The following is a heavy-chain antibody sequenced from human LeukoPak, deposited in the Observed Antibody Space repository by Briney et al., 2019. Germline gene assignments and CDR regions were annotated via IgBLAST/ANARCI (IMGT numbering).Heavy chain of an antibody. CDR3: PRGPTSSWFHWLAP. J-gene: IGHJ5*02. CDR1: GDSIISYY. Sequence: SETLSLTCTVSGDSIISYYWSWIRQPPGKGLEWVGYIYYSGSTNYNPSLKSRVTMSVDTSMNQFSLKLRYVTAAATAVYSCPRGPTSSWFHWLAPGGRGPLVTVSS. CDR2: IYYSGST. D-gene: IGHD6-13*01. V-gene: IGHV4-59*01.